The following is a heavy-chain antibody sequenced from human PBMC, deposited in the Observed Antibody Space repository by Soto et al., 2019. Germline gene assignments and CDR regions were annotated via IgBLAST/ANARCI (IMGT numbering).Heavy chain of an antibody. J-gene: IGHJ5*02. CDR1: GFTFSSYG. D-gene: IGHD2-8*01. CDR2: ISYDGSNK. V-gene: IGHV3-30*18. Sequence: GGSLRLSCAASGFTFSSYGMHWVRQAPGKGLEWVAVISYDGSNKYYADSVKGRFTISRDNSKNTLYLQMNSLRAEDTAVYYCAKGLRSRMVYAIWFDPWGQGTLVTVSS. CDR3: AKGLRSRMVYAIWFDP.